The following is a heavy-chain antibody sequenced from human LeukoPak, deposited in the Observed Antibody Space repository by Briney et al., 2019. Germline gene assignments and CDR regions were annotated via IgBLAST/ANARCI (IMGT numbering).Heavy chain of an antibody. J-gene: IGHJ4*02. V-gene: IGHV3-23*01. D-gene: IGHD3-9*01. CDR1: GFTFSSYA. Sequence: GGSLRLSCAASGFTFSSYAMSWVRQAPGKGLEWVSAVSGSGGSTYYADSVKGRFTISRDNSKNTLYLQMNSLRAEDTAVYYCANSADDIYYFDYWGQGTLVTVSS. CDR2: VSGSGGST. CDR3: ANSADDIYYFDY.